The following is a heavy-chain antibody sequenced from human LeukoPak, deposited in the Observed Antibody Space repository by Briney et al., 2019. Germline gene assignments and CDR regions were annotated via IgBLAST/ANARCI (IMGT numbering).Heavy chain of an antibody. V-gene: IGHV5-51*01. Sequence: GESLQISCKGSGYSFTSYWIGWVRQMPGKGLEWMGIIYPGDSDTRYSPSFQGQVTISADKSISTAYLQWSSLKASDTAMYSCARHSVPTWGALLDYYYYYYYMDVWGKGTTVTVSS. CDR3: ARHSVPTWGALLDYYYYYYYMDV. J-gene: IGHJ6*03. CDR1: GYSFTSYW. CDR2: IYPGDSDT. D-gene: IGHD7-27*01.